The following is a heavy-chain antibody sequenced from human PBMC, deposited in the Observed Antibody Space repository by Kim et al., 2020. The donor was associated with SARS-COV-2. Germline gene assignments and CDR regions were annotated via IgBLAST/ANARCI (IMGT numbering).Heavy chain of an antibody. CDR3: AKEGKYYDFWSGYLGDYYYYYMDV. Sequence: GGSLRLSCAASGFTFSSYAMSWVRQAPGKGLEWVSAISGSGGSTYYADSVKGRVTISSDNSKNTLYLQMNSQRAEDTDIYYCAKEGKYYDFWSGYLGDYYYYYMDVWGRGTTVTVSS. D-gene: IGHD3-3*01. CDR2: ISGSGGST. J-gene: IGHJ6*03. CDR1: GFTFSSYA. V-gene: IGHV3-23*01.